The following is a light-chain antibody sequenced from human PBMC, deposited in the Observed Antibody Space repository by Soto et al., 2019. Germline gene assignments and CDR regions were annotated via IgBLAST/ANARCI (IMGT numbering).Light chain of an antibody. J-gene: IGKJ4*01. CDR3: QQYNNWPLT. CDR2: GAS. CDR1: QSVSSK. V-gene: IGKV3-15*01. Sequence: EIVMTQSPATLSVSPGERATLSCRASQSVSSKLAWYQQKPGQAPRLLIYGASTRATGIPARFSGSGSGTEFTLTISSLQSEDFAVYYCQQYNNWPLTFGGRTKVEIK.